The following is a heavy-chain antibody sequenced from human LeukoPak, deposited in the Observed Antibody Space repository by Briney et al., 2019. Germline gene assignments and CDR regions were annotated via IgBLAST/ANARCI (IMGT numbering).Heavy chain of an antibody. V-gene: IGHV3-30-3*01. D-gene: IGHD1-26*01. CDR2: ISYDGSNK. CDR3: ARDSVGATNYFDY. J-gene: IGHJ4*02. CDR1: GFTFSSYA. Sequence: GGSLRLSCAASGFTFSSYAMHWVRQAPGKGLEWVAVISYDGSNKYYADSVKGRFTISRDNSKNTLYLQMDSLRAEDTAVYYCARDSVGATNYFDYWGQGTLVTVSS.